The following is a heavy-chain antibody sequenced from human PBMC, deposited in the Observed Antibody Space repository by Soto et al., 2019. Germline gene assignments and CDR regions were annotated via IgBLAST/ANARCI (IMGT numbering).Heavy chain of an antibody. J-gene: IGHJ4*02. CDR1: GFTFSSYG. D-gene: IGHD5-18*01. CDR2: IWYDGSNK. CDR3: ARGRWIRLWASAPLTH. V-gene: IGHV3-33*01. Sequence: PGGSLRLSCAASGFTFSSYGMHWVRQAPGKGLEWVAVIWYDGSNKYYADSVKGRFTISRDNSKNTLYLQMNSLRAEDTAVYYCARGRWIRLWASAPLTHWGQGTLVTVSS.